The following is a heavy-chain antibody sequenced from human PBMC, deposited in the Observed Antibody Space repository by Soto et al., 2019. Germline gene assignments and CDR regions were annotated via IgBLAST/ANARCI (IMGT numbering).Heavy chain of an antibody. J-gene: IGHJ3*02. Sequence: GGSLRLSCAASGFTFSSYGMHWVRQAPGKGLEWVAVISYDGSNKYYADSVKGRFTISRDNSKNTLYLQMNSLRAEDTAVYYCARVVVVVAATNSGAFDIWGQGTMVTVSS. D-gene: IGHD2-15*01. V-gene: IGHV3-30*03. CDR3: ARVVVVVAATNSGAFDI. CDR1: GFTFSSYG. CDR2: ISYDGSNK.